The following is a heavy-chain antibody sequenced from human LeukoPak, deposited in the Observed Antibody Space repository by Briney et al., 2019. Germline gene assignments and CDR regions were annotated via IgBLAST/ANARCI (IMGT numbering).Heavy chain of an antibody. D-gene: IGHD6-19*01. CDR3: ASSGDSGWYYDYYYGMDV. Sequence: GGSLRLSCAASGFTFSSYAMSWVRQAPGKGLEWVSAISGSGGSTYYADSVKGRFTISRDNSKNTLYLQMNSLRAEDTAVYYCASSGDSGWYYDYYYGMDVWGQGTTITVSS. CDR1: GFTFSSYA. CDR2: ISGSGGST. J-gene: IGHJ6*02. V-gene: IGHV3-23*01.